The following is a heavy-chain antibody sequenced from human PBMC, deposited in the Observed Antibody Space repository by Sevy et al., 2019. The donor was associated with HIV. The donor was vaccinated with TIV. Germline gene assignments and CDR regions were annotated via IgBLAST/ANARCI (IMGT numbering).Heavy chain of an antibody. V-gene: IGHV3-13*01. CDR2: IGTLGDT. J-gene: IGHJ4*02. CDR1: GFSFSDSD. Sequence: GGSLRLSCAGYGFSFSDSDMHWVRHPTGKSLEWISSIGTLGDTFYADSVKGRFTISRDNDKSSLYLQMSNLRAGDTALYYCVRGLQTHCDRTACPLDHWGQGTLVTVSS. D-gene: IGHD2-21*01. CDR3: VRGLQTHCDRTACPLDH.